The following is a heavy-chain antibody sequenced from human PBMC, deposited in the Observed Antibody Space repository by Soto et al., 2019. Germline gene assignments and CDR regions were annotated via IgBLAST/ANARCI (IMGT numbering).Heavy chain of an antibody. CDR1: GDSISSSKW. CDR2: IYHSGST. J-gene: IGHJ4*02. D-gene: IGHD6-13*01. V-gene: IGHV4-4*02. CDR3: ARGETQQQRNY. Sequence: QVQLQESGAGLVKPSGTLSITCAVSGDSISSSKWWSWVRQPRGKGLEWIGEIYHSGSTNYNPSLKSRVIISLDTSTNHFALKSRSATDADTAIYYCARGETQQQRNYWGQGTLVPVSS.